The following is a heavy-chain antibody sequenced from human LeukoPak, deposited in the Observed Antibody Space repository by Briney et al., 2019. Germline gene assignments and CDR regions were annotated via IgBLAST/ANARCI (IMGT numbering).Heavy chain of an antibody. CDR1: GFTFSSYA. D-gene: IGHD5-18*01. Sequence: PGGSLRLSCAASGFTFSSYAMHWVRQAPGKGLEYVSAISSNGGSTYYANSVKGRFTISRDNSKNTLYLQMGSLRAEDMAVYYCARDGIPKGVQLWLVGYYFDYWGQGTLVTVSS. V-gene: IGHV3-64*01. CDR2: ISSNGGST. CDR3: ARDGIPKGVQLWLVGYYFDY. J-gene: IGHJ4*02.